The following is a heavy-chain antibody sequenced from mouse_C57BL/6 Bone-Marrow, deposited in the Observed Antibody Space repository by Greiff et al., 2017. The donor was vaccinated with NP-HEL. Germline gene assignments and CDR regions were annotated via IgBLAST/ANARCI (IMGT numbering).Heavy chain of an antibody. J-gene: IGHJ2*01. CDR2: IYPSSGNT. D-gene: IGHD2-4*01. Sequence: QVQLQQSGAELARPGASVKLSCKASGYTFTSYGISWVKQRTGQGLEWIGEIYPSSGNTYYNEKFKGKATLTADKSSSTAYMEVRSLTSEDSAVYFCAREREGKTLYCEYDGYYFDYWGQGTTLTVSS. V-gene: IGHV1-81*01. CDR3: AREREGKTLYCEYDGYYFDY. CDR1: GYTFTSYG.